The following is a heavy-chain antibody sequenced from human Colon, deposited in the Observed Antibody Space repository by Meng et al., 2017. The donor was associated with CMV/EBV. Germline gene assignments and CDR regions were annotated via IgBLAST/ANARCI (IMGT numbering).Heavy chain of an antibody. CDR1: GFTFSSYA. CDR2: ISYAGTTK. CDR3: ARDEAP. V-gene: IGHV3-30*04. J-gene: IGHJ5*02. Sequence: SLRLSCAASGFTFSSYAMHWVRQAPGKGLEWVAVISYAGTTKYYADSVRGRFTISRDNSKNTVYLQMNSLRGEDTAVYYCARDEAPWGQGTLVTVSS.